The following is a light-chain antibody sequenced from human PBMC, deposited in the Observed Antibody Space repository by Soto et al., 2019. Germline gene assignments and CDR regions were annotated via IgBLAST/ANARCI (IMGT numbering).Light chain of an antibody. CDR3: QQYNNWPRAT. Sequence: IVMTQSPATLSVSPGERATLSCRASHNITVNLACYQQKPGQAPRLLMFRTSTRATGFPPRFSGGGSGTEYNLTISSQQSEDFGIYYCQQYNNWPRATFGGGTRVEIK. J-gene: IGKJ4*01. CDR1: HNITVN. CDR2: RTS. V-gene: IGKV3-15*01.